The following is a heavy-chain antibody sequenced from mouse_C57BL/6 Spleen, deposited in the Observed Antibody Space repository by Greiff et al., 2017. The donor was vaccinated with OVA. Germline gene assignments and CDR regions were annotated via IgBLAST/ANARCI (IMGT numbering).Heavy chain of an antibody. CDR1: GFTFSDYY. J-gene: IGHJ3*01. Sequence: EVMLVESGGGLVQPGGSLKLSCAASGFTFSDYYMYWVRQTPEKRLEWVAYISNGGGSTYYPDTVKGRFTISRDNAKNTLYLQMSRLKSEDTAMYYCARQGLYYDYPFAYWGQGTLVTVSA. D-gene: IGHD2-4*01. V-gene: IGHV5-12*01. CDR2: ISNGGGST. CDR3: ARQGLYYDYPFAY.